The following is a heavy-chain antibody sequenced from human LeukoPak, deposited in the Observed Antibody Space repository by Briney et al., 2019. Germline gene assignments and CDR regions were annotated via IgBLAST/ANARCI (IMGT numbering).Heavy chain of an antibody. CDR3: ASNTGTVFDY. CDR1: GGSIRGYY. CDR2: VYYSGST. Sequence: SETLSLTCNVSGGSIRGYYWSWIRQPPGKGLEWIGYVYYSGSTEYNPSLRSRVTISLEMSKHQFSLNLTSVTAADTAVYYCASNTGTVFDYWGQGALVTVSS. D-gene: IGHD7-27*01. J-gene: IGHJ4*02. V-gene: IGHV4-59*01.